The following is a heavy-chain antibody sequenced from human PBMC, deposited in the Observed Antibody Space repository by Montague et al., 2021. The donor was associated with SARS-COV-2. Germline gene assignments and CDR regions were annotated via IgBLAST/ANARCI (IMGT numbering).Heavy chain of an antibody. Sequence: SRRLSLSASGFTFSSYTMAWVRQAPGKGLEWVSSITGSGGTTDYAASVKGRFTIIRDNSDNTLYLQMNSLRAEDTAVYHCAKTAVTTDGGFDPWGQGTLVSVSS. CDR3: AKTAVTTDGGFDP. CDR1: GFTFSSYT. D-gene: IGHD4-17*01. J-gene: IGHJ5*02. V-gene: IGHV3-23*01. CDR2: ITGSGGTT.